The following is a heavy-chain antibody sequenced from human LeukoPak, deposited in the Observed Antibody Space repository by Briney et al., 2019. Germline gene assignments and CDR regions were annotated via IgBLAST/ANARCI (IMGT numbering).Heavy chain of an antibody. CDR2: INHSGST. J-gene: IGHJ5*02. CDR1: GGSFSGYY. V-gene: IGHV4-34*01. CDR3: ARVVFWFDP. Sequence: SETLSLTCAVYGGSFSGYYWSWIRQPPGKGLEWIGEINHSGSTNYNPSLKSRVTISVDTSKNQLSLKLSSVTAADTAVYYCARVVFWFDPWGQGTLVTVSS.